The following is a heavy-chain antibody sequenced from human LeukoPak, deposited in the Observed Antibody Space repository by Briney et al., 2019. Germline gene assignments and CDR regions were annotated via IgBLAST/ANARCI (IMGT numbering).Heavy chain of an antibody. J-gene: IGHJ4*02. Sequence: SETLSLTCTVSGGSVSSTSYYWAWMRQPPGKGLEWIGSGYYSGTTYYNPSRKSRLTMSVDTSKNQCSLKLSSVTAADTAVYYCARHNNYGANSMSFDSWGQGTLVTVSS. V-gene: IGHV4-39*01. CDR2: GYYSGTT. D-gene: IGHD4-23*01. CDR3: ARHNNYGANSMSFDS. CDR1: GGSVSSTSYY.